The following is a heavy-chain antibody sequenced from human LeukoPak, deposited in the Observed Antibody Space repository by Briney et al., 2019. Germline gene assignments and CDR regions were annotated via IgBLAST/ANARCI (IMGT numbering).Heavy chain of an antibody. J-gene: IGHJ3*02. Sequence: GGSLRLSCAASGFTFSSYSMNWVRQAPGKGLEWVSYISSSSSTIYYADSVKGRFTISRDNSKNTLYLQMNSLRAEDTAVYYCAKTLPNYYGSGSYYMNALDIWGQGTMVTVSS. CDR2: ISSSSSTI. CDR1: GFTFSSYS. V-gene: IGHV3-48*01. D-gene: IGHD3-10*01. CDR3: AKTLPNYYGSGSYYMNALDI.